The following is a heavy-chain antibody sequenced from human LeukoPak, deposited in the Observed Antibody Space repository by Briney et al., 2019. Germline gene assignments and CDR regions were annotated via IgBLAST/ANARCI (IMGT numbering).Heavy chain of an antibody. CDR3: ARVSVAATYFRAFDI. J-gene: IGHJ3*02. CDR1: GYTFTSYD. Sequence: ASVKVSCKASGYTFTSYDINWVRQATGQGLEWMGWMNPNSGNTGYAQNFQGRATMTRDTSTSTVYMDLRSLRSEDTAVYYCARVSVAATYFRAFDIWGQGTLVTVSS. CDR2: MNPNSGNT. V-gene: IGHV1-8*01. D-gene: IGHD1-26*01.